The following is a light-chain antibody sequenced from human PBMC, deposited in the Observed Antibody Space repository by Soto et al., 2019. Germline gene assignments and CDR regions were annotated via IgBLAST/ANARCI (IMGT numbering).Light chain of an antibody. CDR2: RTS. CDR1: QSISSN. Sequence: ELVLIQSPATLSLSPGARATLSCRASQSISSNLAWYQQKPGQAPRLLMFRTSSRATGFPARFSGSGSGTEFNLTISSLQSEDFGVYYCQQYNNWPRATFGGGTKVDIK. CDR3: QQYNNWPRAT. J-gene: IGKJ4*01. V-gene: IGKV3-15*01.